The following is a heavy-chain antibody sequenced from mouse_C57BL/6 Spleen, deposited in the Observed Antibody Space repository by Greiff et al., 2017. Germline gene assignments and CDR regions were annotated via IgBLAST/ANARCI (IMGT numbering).Heavy chain of an antibody. CDR2: ISYDGSN. CDR3: AREDGYPYFDV. CDR1: GYSITSGYY. J-gene: IGHJ1*03. D-gene: IGHD2-3*01. V-gene: IGHV3-6*01. Sequence: EVQLQESGPGLVKPSQSLSLTCSVTGYSITSGYYWNWVRQFPGNKLEWMGYISYDGSNNYNPSLNNRISITRDTSKNQFFLKLNSVTTEDTATYYCAREDGYPYFDVWGTGTTVTVSS.